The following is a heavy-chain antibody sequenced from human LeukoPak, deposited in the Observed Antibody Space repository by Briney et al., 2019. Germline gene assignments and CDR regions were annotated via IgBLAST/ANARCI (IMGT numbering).Heavy chain of an antibody. J-gene: IGHJ4*02. D-gene: IGHD6-6*01. CDR1: EYTFSGYY. V-gene: IGHV1-2*02. CDR2: INPNSGGT. CDR3: AQLTDPFYY. Sequence: GASVKVSCKASEYTFSGYYMHWVRQAPGQGLEWMGWINPNSGGTNYAHKFRGRVTMTRDTSISTAYMELSRLTSDDTAVYYCAQLTDPFYYWGQGTLVTVSS.